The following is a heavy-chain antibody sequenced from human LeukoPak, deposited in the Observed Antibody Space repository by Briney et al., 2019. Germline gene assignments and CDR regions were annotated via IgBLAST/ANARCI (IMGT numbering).Heavy chain of an antibody. CDR3: ARGRELRYYYNDFDP. V-gene: IGHV4-34*01. CDR1: GGSFSGYY. CDR2: INHSGSTHSGST. Sequence: SETLSLTCAVYGGSFSGYYWSWIRQPPGKGLEWIGEINHSGSTHSGSTNYNPSLKSRVAISVDTSKNQFSLKLSSVTAADTAVYYCARGRELRYYYNDFDPWGQGTLVTVSS. D-gene: IGHD3-10*01. J-gene: IGHJ5*02.